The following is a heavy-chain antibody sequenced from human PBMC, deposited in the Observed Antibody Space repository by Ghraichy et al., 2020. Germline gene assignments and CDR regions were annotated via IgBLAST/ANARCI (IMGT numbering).Heavy chain of an antibody. V-gene: IGHV3-23*01. CDR2: ISGSGGST. D-gene: IGHD3-22*01. J-gene: IGHJ2*01. CDR3: AKGSLITMIVVVIIQSQYWYFDL. Sequence: GGSLRLSCAASGFTFSSYAMSWVRQAPGKGLEWVSAISGSGGSTYYADSVKGRFTISRDNSKNTLYLQMNSLRAEDTAVYYCAKGSLITMIVVVIIQSQYWYFDLWGRGTLVTVSS. CDR1: GFTFSSYA.